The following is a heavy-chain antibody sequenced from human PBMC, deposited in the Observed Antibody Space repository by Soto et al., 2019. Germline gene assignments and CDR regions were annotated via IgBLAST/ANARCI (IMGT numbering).Heavy chain of an antibody. D-gene: IGHD4-17*01. CDR2: ISVSGGST. V-gene: IGHV3-23*01. CDR3: AKTTVTTREIDY. CDR1: GFTFGTYA. Sequence: GGSLRLSCAASGFTFGTYAMSWVRQAPGEGLEWVSAISVSGGSTYYAGSVKGRFTISRDNSKNTLYLQMNSLRAEDTAVYYCAKTTVTTREIDYWGQGTQVTVSS. J-gene: IGHJ4*02.